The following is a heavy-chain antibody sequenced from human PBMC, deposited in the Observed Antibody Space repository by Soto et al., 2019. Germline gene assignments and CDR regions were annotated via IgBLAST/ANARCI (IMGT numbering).Heavy chain of an antibody. D-gene: IGHD6-19*01. Sequence: QVQLVESGGGVVQPGRSLRLSCAASGFNFSSYVMHWVRQAPGKGLEWVAVIWYHGGNKYYADSVKGRFTISRDNSKNTLYLQMNSLRAEDTAVYYCARDGQWLPRDGLRSSYYFDYWGQGTLVTVSS. V-gene: IGHV3-33*01. CDR1: GFNFSSYV. J-gene: IGHJ4*02. CDR3: ARDGQWLPRDGLRSSYYFDY. CDR2: IWYHGGNK.